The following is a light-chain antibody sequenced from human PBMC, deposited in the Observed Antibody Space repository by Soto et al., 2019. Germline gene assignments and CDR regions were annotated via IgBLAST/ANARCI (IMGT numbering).Light chain of an antibody. Sequence: DIPMTQSPSTLSASVGDRVTITCRASQSVSGWLAWYQQKPGKAPKLLIYDVSTLGSGVPSRFSGRGSGTEFTLSISSLQPDDFATYYCQQYSGDSYTFGQGTQLQIK. CDR2: DVS. J-gene: IGKJ2*01. CDR3: QQYSGDSYT. CDR1: QSVSGW. V-gene: IGKV1-5*01.